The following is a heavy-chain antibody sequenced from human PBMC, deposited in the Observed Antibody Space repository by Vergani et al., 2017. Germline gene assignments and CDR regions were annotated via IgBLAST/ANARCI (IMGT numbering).Heavy chain of an antibody. Sequence: EVQLVESGGGLVQPGRSLRLSCAASGFTFDDYAMHWVRQAPGKGLEWVSGISWNSGSIGYADSVKGRFTISRDNAKNSLYLQMNSLRAEDTAVYYCARDRYYGSGSWDYYDYYMDVWGKGTTVTVSS. CDR1: GFTFDDYA. CDR2: ISWNSGSI. J-gene: IGHJ6*03. D-gene: IGHD3-10*01. V-gene: IGHV3-9*01. CDR3: ARDRYYGSGSWDYYDYYMDV.